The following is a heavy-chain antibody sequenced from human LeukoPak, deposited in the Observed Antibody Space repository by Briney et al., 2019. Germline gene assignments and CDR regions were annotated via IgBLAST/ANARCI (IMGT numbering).Heavy chain of an antibody. J-gene: IGHJ4*02. CDR2: ISGSGGST. Sequence: GGSLRLSCAASGFTFSSYAMSWVRQAPGKGLEWVSAISGSGGSTYYADSVKGRFTISRDNSKNTLYLQMNSLRAEDTAVYYCAKDLGDAYYYGSGSSNFDYWGQGTLVTVSS. CDR1: GFTFSSYA. D-gene: IGHD3-10*01. CDR3: AKDLGDAYYYGSGSSNFDY. V-gene: IGHV3-23*01.